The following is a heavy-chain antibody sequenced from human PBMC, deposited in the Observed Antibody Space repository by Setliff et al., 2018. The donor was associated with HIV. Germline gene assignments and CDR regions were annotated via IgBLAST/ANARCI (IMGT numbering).Heavy chain of an antibody. CDR2: IHYSGIT. V-gene: IGHV4-59*12. J-gene: IGHJ6*03. D-gene: IGHD6-13*01. CDR1: GGSISSSY. CDR3: ARGARLLAGYSDRWDYYYMAV. Sequence: SETLSLTCTVSGGSISSSYWTWTRQPPGKGLEWIGNIHYSGITHYNPSLKSRVTISVDTSKNQFSLKVNSVTAADTAVYYCARGARLLAGYSDRWDYYYMAVWGKGTTVTV.